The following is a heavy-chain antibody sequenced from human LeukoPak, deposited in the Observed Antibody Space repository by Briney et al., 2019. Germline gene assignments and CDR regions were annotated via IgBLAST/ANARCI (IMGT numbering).Heavy chain of an antibody. CDR1: GGSFSGYY. D-gene: IGHD3-22*01. CDR2: INHSGST. Sequence: SETLSLTCAVYGGSFSGYYWSWIRQPPGKGLEWIGEINHSGSTNYNPSLKSRVTISVDTSKNQFSLKLSSVTAADTAVYYCARVLSSGYFPFDYWGQGTLVTVSS. CDR3: ARVLSSGYFPFDY. V-gene: IGHV4-34*01. J-gene: IGHJ4*02.